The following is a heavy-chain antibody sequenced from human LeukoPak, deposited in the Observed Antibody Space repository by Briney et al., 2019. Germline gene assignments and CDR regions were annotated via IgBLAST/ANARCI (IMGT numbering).Heavy chain of an antibody. CDR3: AKLMVRGVMSVSSDY. J-gene: IGHJ4*02. CDR1: GFTFSSYD. CDR2: ISGSGGST. V-gene: IGHV3-23*01. D-gene: IGHD3-10*01. Sequence: GGSLRLSCAASGFTFSSYDMSWVRQAPGKGLEWVSAISGSGGSTYYADSVKGRFTISRDNSKNTLYLQMNSLRAEDTAVYYCAKLMVRGVMSVSSDYWGQGTLVTVSS.